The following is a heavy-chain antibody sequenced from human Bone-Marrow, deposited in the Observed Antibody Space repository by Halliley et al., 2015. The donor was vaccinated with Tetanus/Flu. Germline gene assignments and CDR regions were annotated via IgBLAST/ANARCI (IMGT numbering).Heavy chain of an antibody. CDR3: ARRLGYCSSTSCNFDY. D-gene: IGHD2-2*01. V-gene: IGHV4-39*01. Sequence: GLVKPSETLSLSCTVSGGSISSSSYYWGWIRQPPGKGLEWIGSIYYNGNTFYNPSLKSRVTVSLDTSKNQFSLKLSFVTAADTAVYYCARRLGYCSSTSCNFDYWGQGTLVTVSS. J-gene: IGHJ4*02. CDR1: GGSISSSSYY. CDR2: IYYNGNT.